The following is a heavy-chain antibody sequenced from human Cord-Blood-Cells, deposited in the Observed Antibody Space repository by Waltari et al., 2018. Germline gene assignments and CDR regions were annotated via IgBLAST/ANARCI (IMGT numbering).Heavy chain of an antibody. J-gene: IGHJ4*02. Sequence: EVQLVESGGGLVQPGGSLRLSCAASGFTFSSYEMNWVRQAPGKGLEWVSYISSSGSTIYYADSVKGRFTISRDNAKNSLYLQMNSLRAEDTAVYYCARYNVPMSGYYYFDYWGQGTLVTVSS. CDR3: ARYNVPMSGYYYFDY. CDR2: ISSSGSTI. V-gene: IGHV3-48*03. D-gene: IGHD3-3*01. CDR1: GFTFSSYE.